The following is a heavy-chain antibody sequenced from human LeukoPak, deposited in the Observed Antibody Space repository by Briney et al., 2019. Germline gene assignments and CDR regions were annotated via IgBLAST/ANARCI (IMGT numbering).Heavy chain of an antibody. D-gene: IGHD3/OR15-3a*01. Sequence: ASVKVSCKASGYTFTGYYMHWVRRAPGQGLEWMGGIIPIFGTANYAQKFQGRVTITADESTSTAYMELRSLRSDDTAVYYCARVHWDWYYFDYWGQGTLVTVSS. J-gene: IGHJ4*02. CDR2: IIPIFGTA. V-gene: IGHV1-69*13. CDR1: GYTFTGYY. CDR3: ARVHWDWYYFDY.